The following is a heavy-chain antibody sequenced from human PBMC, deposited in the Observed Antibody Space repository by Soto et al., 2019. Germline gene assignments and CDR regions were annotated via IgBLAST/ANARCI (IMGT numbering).Heavy chain of an antibody. J-gene: IGHJ4*02. CDR1: GYTFTSYT. CDR3: ARNLVVVVDATRALGY. Sequence: QVQLVQSGAEVKKPGASVKVSCNASGYTFTSYTMHWVRQAPGQTLEWMGWINAGNGNTKSSQKFQCRVTITRDTSATTAYMELSSLRPEDTAVYYCARNLVVVVDATRALGYWGQGTLVTVSS. CDR2: INAGNGNT. V-gene: IGHV1-3*01. D-gene: IGHD2-15*01.